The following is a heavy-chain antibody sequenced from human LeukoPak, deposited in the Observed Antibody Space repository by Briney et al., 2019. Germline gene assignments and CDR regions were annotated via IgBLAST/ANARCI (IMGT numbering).Heavy chain of an antibody. Sequence: GGSLRLSCAASGFTFSSYAMSWVRQAPGKGLEWVSAFRGSGGSTYYADFVKGRFTISRDNSKNTLYLQMNSLRAEDTAVYYCAKDSPDIVATFNYFDYWGQGTLVTVSS. CDR1: GFTFSSYA. J-gene: IGHJ4*02. V-gene: IGHV3-23*01. D-gene: IGHD5-12*01. CDR2: FRGSGGST. CDR3: AKDSPDIVATFNYFDY.